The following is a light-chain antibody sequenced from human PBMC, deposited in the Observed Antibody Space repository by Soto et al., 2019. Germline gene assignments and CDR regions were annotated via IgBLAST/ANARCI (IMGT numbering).Light chain of an antibody. CDR2: GAS. Sequence: EIVLTQSPGTLSLSPGERATLSCRASQNVSSYLAWYQQKPGQAPRLLIYGASSRATGIPDRFSGSGSGTDFTLTISRLEPEDFAVYYCHQYGSSPPVTFGGGTKVEIK. J-gene: IGKJ4*01. CDR1: QNVSSY. CDR3: HQYGSSPPVT. V-gene: IGKV3-20*01.